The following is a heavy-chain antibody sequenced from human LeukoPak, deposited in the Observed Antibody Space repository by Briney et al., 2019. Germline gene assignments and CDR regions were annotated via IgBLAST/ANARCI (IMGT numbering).Heavy chain of an antibody. V-gene: IGHV3-7*01. CDR2: IKQDGSEK. J-gene: IGHJ4*02. D-gene: IGHD3-9*01. CDR3: ATPIFGGYFDY. Sequence: PGGSLRLSCAASGFTFSSYEMNWVRQAPGKGLEWVANIKQDGSEKYYVDSVKGRFTISRDNAKNSLYLQMNSLRAEDTAVYYCATPIFGGYFDYWGQGTLVTVSS. CDR1: GFTFSSYE.